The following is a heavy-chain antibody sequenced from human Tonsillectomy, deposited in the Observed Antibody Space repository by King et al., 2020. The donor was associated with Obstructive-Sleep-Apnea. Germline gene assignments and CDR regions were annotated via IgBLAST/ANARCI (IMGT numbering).Heavy chain of an antibody. CDR3: TRSYSSSSILKDNYGMDV. V-gene: IGHV3-73*01. CDR1: GFSFSGSV. D-gene: IGHD6-6*01. J-gene: IGHJ6*02. CDR2: IRSKANS. Sequence: QLVQSGGGLVQPGGSLKLSCAASGFSFSGSVMHWVRQASGKGLEWVGRIRSKANSYSKNMAHLQMNSLKTEDTAVYYCTRSYSSSSILKDNYGMDVWGQGTTVTVSS.